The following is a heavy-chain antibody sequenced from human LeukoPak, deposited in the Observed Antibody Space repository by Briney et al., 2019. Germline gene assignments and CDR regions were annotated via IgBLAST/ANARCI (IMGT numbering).Heavy chain of an antibody. V-gene: IGHV4-4*02. CDR3: ASHVLVTGTRGFDN. CDR2: VSHSGSR. J-gene: IGHJ4*02. CDR1: GGSISSSNW. D-gene: IGHD6-19*01. Sequence: SETLSLTCDVSGGSISSSNWWSWVRQPPGKGLEWIGEVSHSGSRNYNPSLTGRVTVSLDWAKSQVSLKMTSATAADTAVYYCASHVLVTGTRGFDNWGQGTLVTVS.